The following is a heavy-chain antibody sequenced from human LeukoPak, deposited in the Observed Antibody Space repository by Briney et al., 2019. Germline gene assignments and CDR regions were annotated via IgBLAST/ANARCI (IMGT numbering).Heavy chain of an antibody. V-gene: IGHV4-4*07. CDR2: IYTSGST. CDR1: GGSISSYY. CDR3: ARDIVVVPAAIGGSYYYGMDV. J-gene: IGHJ6*02. Sequence: PSETLSLTCTVSGGSISSYYWSWIRQPAGKGLEWIGRIYTSGSTNYNPSLKSRVTMSVDTSKNQSSLKLSSVTAADTAVYYCARDIVVVPAAIGGSYYYGMDVWGQGTTVTVSS. D-gene: IGHD2-2*02.